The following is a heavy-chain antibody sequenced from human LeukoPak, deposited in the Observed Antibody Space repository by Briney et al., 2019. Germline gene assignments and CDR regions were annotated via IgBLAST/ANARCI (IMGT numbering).Heavy chain of an antibody. D-gene: IGHD3-10*01. J-gene: IGHJ4*02. CDR1: GFTFSTYA. CDR3: AKKGGYETMAAFDY. Sequence: GGSLRLSCAASGFTFSTYAMSWVRQAPGKGLEWVSAISPGGTDTYYADSVKGRFTISRDNSKNTLFLQMNSLRVEDTAVYYCAKKGGYETMAAFDYWGQGTLVTVSS. CDR2: ISPGGTDT. V-gene: IGHV3-23*01.